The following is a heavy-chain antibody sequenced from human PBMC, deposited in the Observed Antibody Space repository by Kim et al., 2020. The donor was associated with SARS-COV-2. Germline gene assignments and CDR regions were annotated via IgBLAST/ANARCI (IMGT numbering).Heavy chain of an antibody. CDR3: ARGPSNYDFWSGYYHYYYYYGMDV. J-gene: IGHJ6*02. CDR2: IWYDGSNK. Sequence: GGSLRLSCAASGFTFSSYGMHWVRQAPGKGLEWVAVIWYDGSNKYYADSVKGRFTISRDNSKNTLYLQMNSLRAEDTAVYYCARGPSNYDFWSGYYHYYYYYGMDVWGQGTTVTVSS. CDR1: GFTFSSYG. D-gene: IGHD3-3*01. V-gene: IGHV3-33*01.